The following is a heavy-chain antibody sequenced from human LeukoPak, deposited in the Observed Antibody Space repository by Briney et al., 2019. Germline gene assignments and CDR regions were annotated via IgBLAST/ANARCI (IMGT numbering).Heavy chain of an antibody. CDR1: GGSISSYY. J-gene: IGHJ6*03. V-gene: IGHV4-59*01. CDR2: IYYSGST. Sequence: SETLSLTCTVSGGSISSYYWSWIRQPPGKGLEWIGYIYYSGSTNYNPSLKSRVTISVDTSKNQFSLKLSSVTAADTAVYYCARGAGYRASYYYYYYMDVWGKGTTVTISS. CDR3: ARGAGYRASYYYYYYMDV. D-gene: IGHD2-15*01.